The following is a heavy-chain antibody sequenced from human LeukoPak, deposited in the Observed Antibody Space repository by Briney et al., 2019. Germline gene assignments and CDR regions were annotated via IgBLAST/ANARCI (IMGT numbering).Heavy chain of an antibody. CDR1: GGSFSNYY. CDR3: ARRWNYGRNYYIDV. J-gene: IGHJ6*03. V-gene: IGHV4-34*01. Sequence: SETLSLTCAVYGGSFSNYYWSWIRQPPGKGLEWNGEINDSGTINYNPSLMSRVTISVDKSKNQFSLKLSSVTAADTAVYYCARRWNYGRNYYIDVWGKGATVSVSS. CDR2: INDSGTI. D-gene: IGHD1-7*01.